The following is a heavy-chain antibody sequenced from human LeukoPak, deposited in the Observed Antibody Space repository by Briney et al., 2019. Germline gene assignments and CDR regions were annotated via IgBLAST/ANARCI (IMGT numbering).Heavy chain of an antibody. CDR1: GGSISSSSYY. D-gene: IGHD3-3*01. CDR3: QSRYLEWLLDY. J-gene: IGHJ4*02. CDR2: IYYSGNI. Sequence: TSETLSLTCTVSGGSISSSSYYWGWIRQPPGKGLEWIGSIYYSGNIYYNPSLKSRVTIFVDTSKNQFSLKLSSVTAADTAVYYCQSRYLEWLLDYWGQGTLVIVSS. V-gene: IGHV4-39*01.